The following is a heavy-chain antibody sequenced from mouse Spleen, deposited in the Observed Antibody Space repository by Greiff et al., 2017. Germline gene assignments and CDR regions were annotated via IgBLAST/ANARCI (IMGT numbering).Heavy chain of an antibody. V-gene: IGHV1-18*01. CDR2: INPNNGGT. CDR3: ARSSSGYVPFAY. Sequence: EVKLMESGPELVKPGASVKISCKASGYSFTDYNMNWVKQSNGKSLEWIGDINPNNGGTIYNQKFKGKATLTVDKSSSTAYMELRSLTSEDTAVYYCARSSSGYVPFAYWGQGTLVTVSA. CDR1: GYSFTDYN. J-gene: IGHJ3*01. D-gene: IGHD3-1*01.